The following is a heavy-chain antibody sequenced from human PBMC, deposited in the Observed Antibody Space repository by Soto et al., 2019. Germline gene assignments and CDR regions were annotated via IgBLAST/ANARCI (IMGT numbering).Heavy chain of an antibody. J-gene: IGHJ6*02. D-gene: IGHD2-2*01. Sequence: ASVKVSCKASGYTFTDYYMHWVRQAPGRGLEWMGWINPNSGGTNYAQKFQGRVTMTRDTSISTAYMELSRLKSDDTAVYYCAKSIVVVPAALYGMDIWGQGTTVTVSS. CDR1: GYTFTDYY. CDR3: AKSIVVVPAALYGMDI. CDR2: INPNSGGT. V-gene: IGHV1-2*02.